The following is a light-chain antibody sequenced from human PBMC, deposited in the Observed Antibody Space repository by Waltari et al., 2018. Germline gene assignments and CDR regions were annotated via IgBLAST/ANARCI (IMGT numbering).Light chain of an antibody. CDR2: DAS. CDR3: QQRHSWPLT. Sequence: EIVLTQSPATLSLSPGERATLSCRASQSVSTFLAWFQQKPGQAPRLLIYDASNRAAGIPVRFSGSGSGADFTRTISRLEPEDFAVYYCQQRHSWPLTFGGGTKVEI. CDR1: QSVSTF. V-gene: IGKV3-11*01. J-gene: IGKJ4*01.